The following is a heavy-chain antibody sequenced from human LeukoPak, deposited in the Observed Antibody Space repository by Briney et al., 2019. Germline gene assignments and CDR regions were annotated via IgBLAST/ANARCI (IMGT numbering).Heavy chain of an antibody. CDR2: ISSSSSYI. Sequence: PGGSLRLSCAASGFTFSSYSMNWVRQAPGKGLEWVSSISSSSSYIYYADSVKGRFTISRDNAKNSLYLQMNSLRADDTAIYYCARRPHIEPYDHWGQGTLVIVSS. D-gene: IGHD2-21*01. CDR3: ARRPHIEPYDH. J-gene: IGHJ4*02. CDR1: GFTFSSYS. V-gene: IGHV3-21*01.